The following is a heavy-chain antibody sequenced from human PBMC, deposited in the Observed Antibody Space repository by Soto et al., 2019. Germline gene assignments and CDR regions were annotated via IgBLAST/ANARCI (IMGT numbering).Heavy chain of an antibody. CDR3: DSSNHFYATRGQGFDY. CDR1: GGSVSISGYS. Sequence: SETLSLTFAVSGGSVSISGYSWGLIRQPPGKALEWIGYFHPGETYYKTSLQSRVTISLDSPQNQSSLTLNYLTAADKDVYYCDSSNHFYATRGQGFDYWGPGILVTAPQ. CDR2: FHPGET. D-gene: IGHD2-8*01. V-gene: IGHV4-30-2*01. J-gene: IGHJ4*02.